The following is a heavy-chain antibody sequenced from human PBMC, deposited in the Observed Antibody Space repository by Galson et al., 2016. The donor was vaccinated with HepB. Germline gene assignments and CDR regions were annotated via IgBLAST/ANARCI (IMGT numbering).Heavy chain of an antibody. CDR1: GITFNTYN. Sequence: SLRPSCAASGITFNTYNMVWVRQAPGKGLEWVSYISTSSSPISYRDSVKGRFTISRDNTMNALYLQLNSLRAEDTAVYYCARIIKTGTTSHFDYWGQGTLVTVSS. J-gene: IGHJ4*02. V-gene: IGHV3-21*01. CDR2: ISTSSSPI. D-gene: IGHD1-7*01. CDR3: ARIIKTGTTSHFDY.